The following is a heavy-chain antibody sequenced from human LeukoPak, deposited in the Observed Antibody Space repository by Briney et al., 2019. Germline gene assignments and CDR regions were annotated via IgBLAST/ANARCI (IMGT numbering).Heavy chain of an antibody. J-gene: IGHJ4*02. CDR2: IRYGGTNK. D-gene: IGHD2-2*02. CDR1: GFTFSSYG. V-gene: IGHV3-30*02. CDR3: AKDPRDCSSTSCYTAAAGFDY. Sequence: GGSLRLSCAASGFTFSSYGMHWVRRAPGKGLEWVAFIRYGGTNKYYADSVKGRFTISRDNSRNTLYLQMSSLRAEDTAVYYCAKDPRDCSSTSCYTAAAGFDYWGQGTLVTVSS.